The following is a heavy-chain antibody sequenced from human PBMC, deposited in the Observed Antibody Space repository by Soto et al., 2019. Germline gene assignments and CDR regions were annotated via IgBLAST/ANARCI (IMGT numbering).Heavy chain of an antibody. Sequence: GGSLRLSCAASGLTFSSYGMHWVRQAPGKGLEWVAVIWYDGSNKYYADSVKGRFTISRDNSKNTLYLQMNSLRAEDTAVYYCARDISIVVVPAAMYPLDYWGQGTLVTVSS. D-gene: IGHD2-2*01. CDR1: GLTFSSYG. CDR2: IWYDGSNK. J-gene: IGHJ4*02. CDR3: ARDISIVVVPAAMYPLDY. V-gene: IGHV3-33*01.